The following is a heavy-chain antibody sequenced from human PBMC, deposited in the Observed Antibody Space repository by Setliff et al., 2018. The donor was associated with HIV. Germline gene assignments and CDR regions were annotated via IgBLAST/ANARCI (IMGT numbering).Heavy chain of an antibody. CDR2: IYYSGST. V-gene: IGHV4-39*02. D-gene: IGHD6-13*01. Sequence: SETLSLTCTVSGGSISDSRYYWGWIRQPPGKGLEWIGNIYYSGSTYYNPSLKSRVTISVDTSKNQLSLKLTSVTAADTAVYYCAREGGTGRSSWYGAYWYDPWGQGTLVTISS. CDR1: GGSISDSRYY. CDR3: AREGGTGRSSWYGAYWYDP. J-gene: IGHJ5*02.